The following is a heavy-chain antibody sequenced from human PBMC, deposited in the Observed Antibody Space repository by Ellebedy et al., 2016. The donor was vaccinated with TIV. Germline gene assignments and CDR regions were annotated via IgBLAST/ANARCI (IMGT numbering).Heavy chain of an antibody. CDR3: ARDKGNVLRYFDRGCMDV. Sequence: ASVKVSXXASGGTFSSYAMHWVRQAPGQRLEWMGWINAGNGNTKYSQKFQGRVTITRDTSASTAYMELSSLRSEDTAVYYCARDKGNVLRYFDRGCMDVWGQGTTVTVSS. J-gene: IGHJ6*02. D-gene: IGHD3-9*01. V-gene: IGHV1-3*01. CDR2: INAGNGNT. CDR1: GGTFSSYA.